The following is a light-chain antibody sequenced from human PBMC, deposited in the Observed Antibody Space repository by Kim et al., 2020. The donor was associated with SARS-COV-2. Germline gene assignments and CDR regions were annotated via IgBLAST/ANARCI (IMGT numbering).Light chain of an antibody. CDR3: MQALQAPYT. V-gene: IGKV2-28*01. CDR1: QSLLHSNAYNY. J-gene: IGKJ2*01. Sequence: DIVMTQSPLYLPVTPGEPASISCRSSQSLLHSNAYNYLDWYLQKPGQSPQLLIYLGSNRASGVPDRFSGSGSGTDFTLKISRLEAQDVGVYYCMQALQAPYTFGQGTKLVI. CDR2: LGS.